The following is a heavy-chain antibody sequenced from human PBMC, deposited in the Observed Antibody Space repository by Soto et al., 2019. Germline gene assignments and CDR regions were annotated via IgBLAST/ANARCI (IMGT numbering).Heavy chain of an antibody. CDR3: ARPVLRYSDWLLLDPPRAPMDV. J-gene: IGHJ6*03. CDR1: GGSISSSSYY. V-gene: IGHV4-39*01. Sequence: PSETLSLTCTVSGGSISSSSYYWGWIRQPPGKGLEWIGSIYYSGSTYYNPPLKSRVTISVDTSKNQFSLKLSSVTAADTAVYYCARPVLRYSDWLLLDPPRAPMDVWGKGTTVTVSS. CDR2: IYYSGST. D-gene: IGHD3-9*01.